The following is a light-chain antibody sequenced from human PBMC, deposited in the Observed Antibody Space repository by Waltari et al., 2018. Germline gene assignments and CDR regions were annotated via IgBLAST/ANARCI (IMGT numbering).Light chain of an antibody. Sequence: HELTQPSSVSVSPGQTARITCSGDVLANQYAPWFQQKSGQAQMYGIYKDTERPSGVPELFSGSSSGNTVTLTITGAQTEDEADYYCYSAADNNPVVFGGGTKLTVL. V-gene: IGLV3-27*01. CDR2: KDT. J-gene: IGLJ3*02. CDR3: YSAADNNPVV. CDR1: VLANQY.